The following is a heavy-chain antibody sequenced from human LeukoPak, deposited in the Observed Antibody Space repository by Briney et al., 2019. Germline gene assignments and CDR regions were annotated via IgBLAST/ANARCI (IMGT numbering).Heavy chain of an antibody. J-gene: IGHJ5*02. CDR3: ARDLSAAEADEGS. Sequence: GGSLRLSCAASGFTFSSYSMNWVRQAPGKGLEWVSSISSSSSYIYYADSVKGRFTISRDNAKNSLYLQMNSLRAEDTAVYYCARDLSAAEADEGSWGQGTLVTVSS. D-gene: IGHD6-13*01. CDR2: ISSSSSYI. V-gene: IGHV3-21*01. CDR1: GFTFSSYS.